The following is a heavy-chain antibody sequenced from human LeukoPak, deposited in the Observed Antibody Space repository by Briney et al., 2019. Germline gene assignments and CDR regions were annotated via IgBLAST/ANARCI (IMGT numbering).Heavy chain of an antibody. D-gene: IGHD6-19*01. Sequence: GGSLRLSCAASGLTFSSYWMSWVRQAPGKGLEWVADIKQDGSEKYYVDSVKGRFTISRDNAKNSLYLQMNSLRAEDTAVYYCARGPRPGPRGWYGVDYWGQGTLVTVSS. CDR3: ARGPRPGPRGWYGVDY. CDR1: GLTFSSYW. J-gene: IGHJ4*02. V-gene: IGHV3-7*01. CDR2: IKQDGSEK.